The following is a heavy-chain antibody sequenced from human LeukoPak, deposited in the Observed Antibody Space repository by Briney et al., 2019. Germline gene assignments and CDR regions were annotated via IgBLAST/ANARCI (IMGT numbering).Heavy chain of an antibody. Sequence: ASVKVSCKASGGTFSSYAISWVRQAPGQGLEWMGRIIPILGIANYAQKFQGRVTITADKSTSTAYMELSSLRSEDTAVYYCARAPYGYYDSSGYFDYWGQGTLVTVSS. CDR2: IIPILGIA. J-gene: IGHJ4*02. D-gene: IGHD3-22*01. CDR1: GGTFSSYA. CDR3: ARAPYGYYDSSGYFDY. V-gene: IGHV1-69*04.